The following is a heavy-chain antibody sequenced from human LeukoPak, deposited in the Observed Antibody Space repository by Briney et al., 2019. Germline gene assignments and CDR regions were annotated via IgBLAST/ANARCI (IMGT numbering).Heavy chain of an antibody. V-gene: IGHV6-1*01. D-gene: IGHD2-15*01. Sequence: SQTLSLTCAISGDSVSSNSVAWHWIRQSPSRGLEWLGRTYYNSKWYSDSAISVKSRITVSPDTSKNQFSLQLISVTAEDTAVYYCARYGWTFKSFDYWGQGSLVTVSS. CDR1: GDSVSSNSVA. CDR2: TYYNSKWYS. J-gene: IGHJ4*02. CDR3: ARYGWTFKSFDY.